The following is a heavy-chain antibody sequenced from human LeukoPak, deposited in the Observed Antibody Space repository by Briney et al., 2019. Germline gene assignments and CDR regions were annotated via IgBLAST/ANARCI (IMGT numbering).Heavy chain of an antibody. D-gene: IGHD1-26*01. CDR2: INHSGST. V-gene: IGHV4-34*01. CDR1: GGSFSGYY. CDR3: ARGSGSYLRYNWFDP. J-gene: IGHJ5*02. Sequence: SETLSLTCAVYGGSFSGYYWNWIRQPPGKGLEWIGEINHSGSTNYNSSLKSRVTISVDTSKNQFSLKLSSVTAADTAVYYCARGSGSYLRYNWFDPWGQGTLVTASS.